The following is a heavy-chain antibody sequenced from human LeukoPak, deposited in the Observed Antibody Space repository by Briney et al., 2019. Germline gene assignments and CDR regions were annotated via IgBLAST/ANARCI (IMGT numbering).Heavy chain of an antibody. V-gene: IGHV5-51*01. CDR3: ARRAGTYGSGDGFDY. Sequence: GESLKISCKGSGYSFTSYWIGWVRQMPGKGLEWMGIIYPGDSDTKYSPSFQGQVSISGDKSISTAYLQWGSLEASDTAMYYCARRAGTYGSGDGFDYWGQGTLVTVSS. CDR1: GYSFTSYW. D-gene: IGHD3-10*01. CDR2: IYPGDSDT. J-gene: IGHJ4*02.